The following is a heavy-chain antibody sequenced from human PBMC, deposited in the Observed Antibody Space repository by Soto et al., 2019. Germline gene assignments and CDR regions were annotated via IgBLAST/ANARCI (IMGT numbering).Heavy chain of an antibody. CDR3: ARGWGRRFDC. J-gene: IGHJ4*02. CDR2: INHSGST. D-gene: IGHD7-27*01. CDR1: GGSFSGYY. V-gene: IGHV4-34*01. Sequence: QVQLQQWGAGLLKPSETLSLTCAVYGGSFSGYYWNWIRQPPGKGLEWIGEINHSGSTNYTPSLKSRVTLSVDTSKNQFSLKLRSVTAADTAVYYCARGWGRRFDCWGQGTLVTVSS.